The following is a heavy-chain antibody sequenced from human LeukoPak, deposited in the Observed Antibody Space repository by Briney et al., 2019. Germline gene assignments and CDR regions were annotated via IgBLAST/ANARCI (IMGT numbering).Heavy chain of an antibody. D-gene: IGHD5-18*01. Sequence: GGSLRLSCAASGFTFSSYAMHWVRQAPGKGLEWVAVISYDGSNKYYADSVKGRFTMSRDNSKNSVYLQMDSLRVEDTAMYYCAKDVDTVMDWANDAFDVWGQGTMVIVSS. J-gene: IGHJ3*01. V-gene: IGHV3-30-3*01. CDR1: GFTFSSYA. CDR2: ISYDGSNK. CDR3: AKDVDTVMDWANDAFDV.